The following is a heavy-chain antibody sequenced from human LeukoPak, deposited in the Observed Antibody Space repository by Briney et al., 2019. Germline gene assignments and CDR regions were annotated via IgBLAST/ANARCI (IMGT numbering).Heavy chain of an antibody. V-gene: IGHV4-61*02. Sequence: SETLSLTCTVSGGSISSGSYDWRLIRQRAGKGLEWIVRIYTSGRTNYNPSLKSRLTISVDTSKNQFSLKLSSVTAADTAVYYCATTQWELHGGFDYWGQGNLVTVSS. CDR2: IYTSGRT. D-gene: IGHD1-26*01. CDR1: GGSISSGSYD. J-gene: IGHJ4*02. CDR3: ATTQWELHGGFDY.